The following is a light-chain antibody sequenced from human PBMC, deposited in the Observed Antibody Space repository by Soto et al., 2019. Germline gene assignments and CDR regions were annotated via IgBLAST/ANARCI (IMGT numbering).Light chain of an antibody. CDR1: QTVGTTY. J-gene: IGKJ5*01. Sequence: LVLTQSPGTLSLSPGERATLSCRASQTVGTTYLTWFQQKPGQAPRLLIYGASSRDTGIPDTFSGSGSGTDFSLTISRLEPEDFAVYYGQRYGSSAKTFGQGPRLEIK. CDR3: QRYGSSAKT. V-gene: IGKV3-20*01. CDR2: GAS.